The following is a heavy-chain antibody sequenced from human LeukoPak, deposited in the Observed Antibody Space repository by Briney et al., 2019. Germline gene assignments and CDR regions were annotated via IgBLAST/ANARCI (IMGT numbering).Heavy chain of an antibody. CDR2: FHYGGSA. J-gene: IGHJ5*02. CDR1: GDSVSSSNFF. V-gene: IGHV4-39*02. D-gene: IGHD6-6*01. CDR3: ARHEYQVFPPANWFDP. Sequence: PSETLSLTCTVSGDSVSSSNFFWGWIRQPPGKGLEWTGSFHYGGSAFYNPSLKSRVTISVDTSNNHFSLKLTSVTAADSAVYYCARHEYQVFPPANWFDPWGQGTLVTVSS.